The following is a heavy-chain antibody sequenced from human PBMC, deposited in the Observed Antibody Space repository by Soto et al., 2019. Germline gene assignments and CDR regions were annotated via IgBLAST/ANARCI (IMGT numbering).Heavy chain of an antibody. J-gene: IGHJ1*01. CDR2: IFHTGTT. CDR3: ARTEDVGYYPH. D-gene: IGHD3-3*01. Sequence: SETLSLTCALSVGSIISNSHCAWIRQPRGESLEWISSIFHTGTTYYTPSLKSRVTISVDTSTNQFSLRLSSVTAADTAVYYCARTEDVGYYPHFGQGTLVTVSS. CDR1: VGSIISNSH. V-gene: IGHV4-38-2*01.